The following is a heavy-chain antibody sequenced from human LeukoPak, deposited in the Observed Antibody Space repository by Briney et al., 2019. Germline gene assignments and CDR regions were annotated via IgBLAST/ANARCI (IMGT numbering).Heavy chain of an antibody. CDR2: ISRTGTYT. V-gene: IGHV3-48*03. CDR3: ARDVITATDTAF. D-gene: IGHD6-25*01. Sequence: QAGGSLRLSCAASGFSFNSHEMNWVRQAPGKGLEWVSYISRTGTYTYYSDSVKGRFTISRDNTRNSVFLQMESLRAEDTALYYCARDVITATDTAFWGQGTLVTVSS. J-gene: IGHJ4*02. CDR1: GFSFNSHE.